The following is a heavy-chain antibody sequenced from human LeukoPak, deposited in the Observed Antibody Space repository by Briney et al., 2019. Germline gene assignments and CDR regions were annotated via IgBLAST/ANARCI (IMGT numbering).Heavy chain of an antibody. D-gene: IGHD6-13*01. CDR2: IRYDGSNK. J-gene: IGHJ4*02. CDR1: GFTFSSYG. Sequence: GGSLRLSCAAPGFTFSSYGMHWVRQAPGKGLEWVAFIRYDGSNKYYADSVKGRFTISRDNSKNTLYLQMNSLRAEDTAVYYCARGGPAAGRFDYWGQGTLVTVSS. CDR3: ARGGPAAGRFDY. V-gene: IGHV3-30*02.